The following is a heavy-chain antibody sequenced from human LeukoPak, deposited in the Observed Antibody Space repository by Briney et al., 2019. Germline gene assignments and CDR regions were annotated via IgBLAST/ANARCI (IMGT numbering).Heavy chain of an antibody. J-gene: IGHJ4*02. CDR2: ITTGDGNT. Sequence: GGSLRLSCTASGFTFSSYTMTWVRQAPGKGLKWVSTITTGDGNTYYADSVKGRFTVSRGDSKNTLYLQMNSLRAEDTAVYYCAKDGGLWVSAHWGDSWGRGTLVTVSS. V-gene: IGHV3-23*01. D-gene: IGHD7-27*01. CDR1: GFTFSSYT. CDR3: AKDGGLWVSAHWGDS.